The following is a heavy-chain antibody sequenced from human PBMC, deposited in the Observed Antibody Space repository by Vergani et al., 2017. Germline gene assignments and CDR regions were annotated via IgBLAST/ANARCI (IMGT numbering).Heavy chain of an antibody. V-gene: IGHV3-23*01. CDR3: ASISLGAYQRLHYFDY. D-gene: IGHD2-2*01. CDR2: ISGSGGRT. CDR1: GFTFSSYA. J-gene: IGHJ4*02. Sequence: EVQLLESGGGLVQPGGSLRLSCAASGFTFSSYAMSWVRQAPGKGLEWVSAISGSGGRTYYADSVKGRFTISRDNSKNTLYLQMNSLRAEDTAVYYCASISLGAYQRLHYFDYWGQGTLVTVSS.